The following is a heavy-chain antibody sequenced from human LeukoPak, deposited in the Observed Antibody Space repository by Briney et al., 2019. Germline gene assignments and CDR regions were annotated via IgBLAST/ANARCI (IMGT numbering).Heavy chain of an antibody. Sequence: ASVKVSCKASGYTFTSYAMHWVRQAHGQRLEWMGWSNAGNGNTKYSQEFQVRVTITRDTSASKAYMELSSMRSEDMAVYYCARGIYSSSWPLDYWGQGTLVTVSS. CDR1: GYTFTSYA. D-gene: IGHD6-13*01. CDR3: ARGIYSSSWPLDY. CDR2: SNAGNGNT. J-gene: IGHJ4*02. V-gene: IGHV1-3*02.